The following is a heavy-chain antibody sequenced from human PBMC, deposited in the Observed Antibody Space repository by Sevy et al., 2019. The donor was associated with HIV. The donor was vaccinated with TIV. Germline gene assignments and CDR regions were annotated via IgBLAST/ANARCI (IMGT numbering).Heavy chain of an antibody. J-gene: IGHJ3*01. CDR1: GFTFSHYW. CDR2: INSEGSST. D-gene: IGHD1-26*01. Sequence: AGSLRLSCAASGFTFSHYWMHWVRQAPGKELVWVSRINSEGSSTNYADSVKGRFIISRDNAKNTLFLQMNSLRADDTAVFYCARDRVVGATAAFDLWGQGTMVTVSS. V-gene: IGHV3-74*01. CDR3: ARDRVVGATAAFDL.